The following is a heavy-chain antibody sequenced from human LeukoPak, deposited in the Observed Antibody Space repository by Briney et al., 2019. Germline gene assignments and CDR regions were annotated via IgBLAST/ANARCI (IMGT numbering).Heavy chain of an antibody. V-gene: IGHV3-7*01. Sequence: PGGSLRLSCEASGFTFSNYWLSWVRQAPGKGLEWVANIKQDGSEKYYVDPVKGRFTISRDNAKNSLYLQMNSLRAEDTAVDYCPGGTTTFQYWGQGTLVTVSS. CDR3: PGGTTTFQY. CDR1: GFTFSNYW. D-gene: IGHD3-16*01. J-gene: IGHJ4*02. CDR2: IKQDGSEK.